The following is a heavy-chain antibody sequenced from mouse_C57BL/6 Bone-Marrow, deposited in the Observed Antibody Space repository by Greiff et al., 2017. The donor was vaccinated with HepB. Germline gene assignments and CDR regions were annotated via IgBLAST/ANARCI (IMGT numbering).Heavy chain of an antibody. V-gene: IGHV1-64*01. Sequence: QVQLKQPGAELVKPGASVKLSCKASGYTFTSYWMHWVKQRPGQGLEWIGMIHPNSGSTNYNEKFKSKATLTVDKSSSTAYMQLSSMTSEDSAVYYCARSNYGSSYRFAYWGQGTLVTVSA. D-gene: IGHD1-1*01. CDR1: GYTFTSYW. J-gene: IGHJ3*01. CDR2: IHPNSGST. CDR3: ARSNYGSSYRFAY.